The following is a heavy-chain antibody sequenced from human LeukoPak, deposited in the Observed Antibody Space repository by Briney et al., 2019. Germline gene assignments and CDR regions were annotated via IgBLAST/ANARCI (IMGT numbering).Heavy chain of an antibody. D-gene: IGHD6-13*01. CDR3: ARASKDIAAAGTNFQH. CDR1: GYTFTSYY. Sequence: ASVKVFCKASGYTFTSYYMHWVRQAPGQGLEWMGIINPSGGSTSYAQKFQGRVTMTRDTSTSTVYMELSSLRSEDTAVYYCARASKDIAAAGTNFQHWGQGTLVTVSS. J-gene: IGHJ1*01. V-gene: IGHV1-46*01. CDR2: INPSGGST.